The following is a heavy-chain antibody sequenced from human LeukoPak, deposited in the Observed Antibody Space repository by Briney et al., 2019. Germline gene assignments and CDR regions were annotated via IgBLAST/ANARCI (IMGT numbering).Heavy chain of an antibody. CDR3: ARDVPRGTGYMDV. J-gene: IGHJ6*03. D-gene: IGHD3-10*01. Sequence: PSETLSLTCTVSGGSIKNYYWTWIRQPPGKRLEWIGYIYYSGSTSSNLSLKSRVTISVDTSKNQFSLRLKYVTAADTAVYYCARDVPRGTGYMDVWGKGTTVTVSS. CDR1: GGSIKNYY. CDR2: IYYSGST. V-gene: IGHV4-59*01.